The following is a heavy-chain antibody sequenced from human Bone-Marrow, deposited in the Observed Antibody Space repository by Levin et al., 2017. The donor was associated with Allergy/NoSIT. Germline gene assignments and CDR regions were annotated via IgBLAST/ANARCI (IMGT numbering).Heavy chain of an antibody. V-gene: IGHV3-21*06. D-gene: IGHD2/OR15-2a*01. CDR3: AREWTGYCATTTCQI. Sequence: GESLKISCAASGFTFSSYSMNWVRQAPGKGLEWVSSISSSTRYSYYADSVKGRFTISRDNAKNALYLQMNTLTAEDTAVYYCAREWTGYCATTTCQIWGQGTLVTVSS. CDR1: GFTFSSYS. J-gene: IGHJ4*02. CDR2: ISSSTRYS.